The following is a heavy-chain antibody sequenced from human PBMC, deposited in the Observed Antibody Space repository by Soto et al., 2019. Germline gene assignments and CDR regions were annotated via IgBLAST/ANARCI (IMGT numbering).Heavy chain of an antibody. Sequence: PGGSLRLSCAASGFTFSNYAMIWVRQAPGKGLEWVSDISGSGSSTYYADSVKGRFTISRDNSKNTLYLQINSLRAEDTAVYYCAKDVGGSGVYFVNYFDYWGQGALVTVSS. CDR2: ISGSGSST. CDR3: AKDVGGSGVYFVNYFDY. V-gene: IGHV3-23*01. J-gene: IGHJ4*02. D-gene: IGHD3-10*01. CDR1: GFTFSNYA.